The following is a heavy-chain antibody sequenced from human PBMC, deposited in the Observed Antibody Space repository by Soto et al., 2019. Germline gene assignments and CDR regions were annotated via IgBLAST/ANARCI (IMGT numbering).Heavy chain of an antibody. CDR3: ARGGSSPVFCYYCGLDV. V-gene: IGHV1-46*01. D-gene: IGHD6-13*01. CDR1: GYSVARYS. J-gene: IGHJ6*02. Sequence: ASVKVSCKASGYSVARYSMHWVRQAPGQGLEWLGVINPSADTTTYAQKFQGRVTMTRDTSTNTVFMDVSSLGSEDTAIYYCARGGSSPVFCYYCGLDVWGQGTTVTVSS. CDR2: INPSADTT.